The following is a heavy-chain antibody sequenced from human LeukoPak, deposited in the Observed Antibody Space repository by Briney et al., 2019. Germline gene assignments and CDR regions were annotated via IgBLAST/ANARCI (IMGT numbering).Heavy chain of an antibody. CDR2: TNPTRGNT. D-gene: IGHD5-24*01. V-gene: IGHV1-8*01. CDR3: AKMAMTGNYYYGMDV. J-gene: IGHJ6*02. Sequence: ASVKVSCKASGNTFTSYDIKWVRQATGQGLEWMGWTNPTRGNTGYAQVFQGRVSMTSNTSISTAYMELSSLSSDDTTVYYCAKMAMTGNYYYGMDVWGQGTTVTVSS. CDR1: GNTFTSYD.